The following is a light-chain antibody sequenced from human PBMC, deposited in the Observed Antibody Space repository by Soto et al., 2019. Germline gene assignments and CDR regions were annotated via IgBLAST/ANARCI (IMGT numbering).Light chain of an antibody. CDR3: SSYTRSSTAYV. V-gene: IGLV2-14*01. Sequence: QSVLTQPASVSGSPGQSITISCTGTSIDVGGYNYVSWYQQHPGKAPKLMIYEVSNRPSRVYNRFSGSKSGNTASLTISGLQAEDEADYYCSSYTRSSTAYVFGTVTKVTVL. CDR2: EVS. J-gene: IGLJ1*01. CDR1: SIDVGGYNY.